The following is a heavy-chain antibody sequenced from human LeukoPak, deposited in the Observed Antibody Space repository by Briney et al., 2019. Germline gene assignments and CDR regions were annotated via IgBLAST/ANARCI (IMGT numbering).Heavy chain of an antibody. J-gene: IGHJ6*04. V-gene: IGHV3-30*18. CDR3: AKATPYYDILTGYYTTIHYYYGMDV. D-gene: IGHD3-9*01. Sequence: PGRSLRLSCAASGFTFSSYGMHWVRQAPGKGLEWVAVISYDGSNKYYAGSVKGRFTISRDNSKNTLYLQMNSLRAEDTAVYYCAKATPYYDILTGYYTTIHYYYGMDVWGKGTTVTVSS. CDR1: GFTFSSYG. CDR2: ISYDGSNK.